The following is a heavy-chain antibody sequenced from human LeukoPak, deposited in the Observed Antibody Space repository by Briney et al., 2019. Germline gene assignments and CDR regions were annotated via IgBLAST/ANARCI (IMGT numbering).Heavy chain of an antibody. Sequence: GGSLRLSCAASGFTFSNAWMSWVRQAPGKGLEGVAIIKQDGSEKYYVDSVKGRFTISRDNAKNSLYLQMNSLRAEDTAVYYCAREGGRSSSWYFDCWGQGTLVTVSS. J-gene: IGHJ4*02. CDR1: GFTFSNAW. CDR2: IKQDGSEK. D-gene: IGHD6-13*01. CDR3: AREGGRSSSWYFDC. V-gene: IGHV3-7*01.